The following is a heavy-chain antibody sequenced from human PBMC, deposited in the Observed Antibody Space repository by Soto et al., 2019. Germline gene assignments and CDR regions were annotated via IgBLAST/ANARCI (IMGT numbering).Heavy chain of an antibody. CDR2: ISSSSSYI. CDR3: ARDGPSLPATQPIDY. CDR1: GFTFSSYS. V-gene: IGHV3-21*01. J-gene: IGHJ4*02. Sequence: GGSLRLSCAASGFTFSSYSMNWVRQAPGKGLEWVSSISSSSSYIYYADSVKGRFTISRDNAKNSLYLQMNSLRAEDTAVYYCARDGPSLPATQPIDYWGQGTLVTVSS. D-gene: IGHD1-26*01.